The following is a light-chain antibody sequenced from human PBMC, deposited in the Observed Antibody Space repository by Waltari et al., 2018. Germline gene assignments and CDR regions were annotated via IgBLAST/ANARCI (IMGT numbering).Light chain of an antibody. CDR1: SSNIGAGYD. CDR3: QSYDSSLSGWV. CDR2: GNN. V-gene: IGLV1-40*01. Sequence: QSVLTQPPSVSGAPGQRVTISCTGNSSNIGAGYDVHWYQQLPGTAPKLLIYGNNNRPSGVPDRCSGSKSGTSASLAITGLQAEDEADYYCQSYDSSLSGWVFGGGTKLTVL. J-gene: IGLJ3*02.